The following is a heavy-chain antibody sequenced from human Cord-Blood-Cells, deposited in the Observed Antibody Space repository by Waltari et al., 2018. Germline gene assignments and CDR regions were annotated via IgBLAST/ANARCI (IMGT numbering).Heavy chain of an antibody. CDR2: IYPGDSDT. Sequence: EVQLVQPGAEVKKPGEPLKIPCKGLGSSFTSHWTGWVRQMPGKGLEWMGIIYPGDSDTRYSPSFQGQVTISADKSISTAYLQWSSLKASDTAMYYCARRPLFDIWGQGTMVTVSS. CDR3: ARRPLFDI. V-gene: IGHV5-51*03. J-gene: IGHJ3*02. CDR1: GSSFTSHW.